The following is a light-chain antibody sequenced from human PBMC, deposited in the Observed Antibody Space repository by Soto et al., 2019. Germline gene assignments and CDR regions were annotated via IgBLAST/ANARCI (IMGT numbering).Light chain of an antibody. CDR2: EVS. V-gene: IGLV2-14*01. Sequence: QSALTQPASVSGSPGQSITISCTGTSSDVGTYKYVSWYQQHPGKAPKLMIYEVSNRPSGVSNRFSGSKSGNTASLTISGLQAEDDADYYCSSYTTRSTPVFGGGTKLTVL. CDR1: SSDVGTYKY. J-gene: IGLJ2*01. CDR3: SSYTTRSTPV.